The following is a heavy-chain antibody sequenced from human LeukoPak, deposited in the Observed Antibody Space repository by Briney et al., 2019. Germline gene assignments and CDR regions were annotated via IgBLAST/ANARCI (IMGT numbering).Heavy chain of an antibody. Sequence: SETLSLTCTVSGGSISSYYWGWIRQPPGKGLEWIGSIYYSGSTYYNPSLKSRVTISVDTSKNQFSLKLSSVTAADTAVYYCASFMAPTYYYDSRDAFDIWGQGTMVTVSS. CDR1: GGSISSYY. CDR3: ASFMAPTYYYDSRDAFDI. D-gene: IGHD3-22*01. CDR2: IYYSGST. J-gene: IGHJ3*02. V-gene: IGHV4-39*07.